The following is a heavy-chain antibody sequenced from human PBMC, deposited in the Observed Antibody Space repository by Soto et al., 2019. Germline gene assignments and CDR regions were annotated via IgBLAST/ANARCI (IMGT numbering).Heavy chain of an antibody. CDR3: TRDIGGKGAY. V-gene: IGHV3-74*01. CDR1: GFTFSSYW. Sequence: HPGGSLRLSCAASGFTFSSYWMHWVRQVPGKGLLWVSRIDEYGSTINYADSVKGRFTISRDSAKNTLYLEMNSLRAEDTALYYCTRDIGGKGAYWGQGILVTVSS. J-gene: IGHJ4*02. D-gene: IGHD3-10*01. CDR2: IDEYGSTI.